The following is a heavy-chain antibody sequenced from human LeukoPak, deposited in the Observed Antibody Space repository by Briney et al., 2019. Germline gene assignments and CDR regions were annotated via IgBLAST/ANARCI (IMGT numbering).Heavy chain of an antibody. V-gene: IGHV4-59*01. D-gene: IGHD2-2*01. Sequence: SETLSLTCTDPGDSISSYYWSCVPQTPGKGRGWGGHIYYRGKTNYTPSPKSRVTISVDTSKNQFSLRLSSVTAADTAVYCCARGKYQLLSFYYYYYMDVWGKGTTVTISS. CDR1: GDSISSYY. J-gene: IGHJ6*03. CDR3: ARGKYQLLSFYYYYYMDV. CDR2: IYYRGKT.